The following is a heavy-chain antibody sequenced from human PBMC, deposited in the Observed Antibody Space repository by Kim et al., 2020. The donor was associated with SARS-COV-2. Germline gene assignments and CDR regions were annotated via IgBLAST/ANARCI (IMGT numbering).Heavy chain of an antibody. Sequence: ASVKVSCKASGYTFTSYAMHWVRQAPGQRLEWMGWINAGNGNTKYSQKFQGRVTITRDTSASTAYMELSSLRSEDTAVYYCARDFESLWFGELYYFDYWGQGTLVTVSS. CDR1: GYTFTSYA. V-gene: IGHV1-3*01. D-gene: IGHD3-10*01. J-gene: IGHJ4*02. CDR2: INAGNGNT. CDR3: ARDFESLWFGELYYFDY.